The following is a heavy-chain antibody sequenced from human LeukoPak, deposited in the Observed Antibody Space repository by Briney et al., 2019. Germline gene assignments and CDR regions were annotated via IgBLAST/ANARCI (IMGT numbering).Heavy chain of an antibody. J-gene: IGHJ4*02. CDR2: IIPIFGTA. D-gene: IGHD2-15*01. CDR1: GGTFSSYF. CDR3: ARDNLIYCSGGSCIHYYSDY. V-gene: IGHV1-69*13. Sequence: GASVKVSCKASGGTFSSYFISWVRQAPGQGLEWMGGIIPIFGTANYAQKFQGRATITADESTSTAYMELSSLRSEDTAVYYCARDNLIYCSGGSCIHYYSDYWGQGTLVTVSS.